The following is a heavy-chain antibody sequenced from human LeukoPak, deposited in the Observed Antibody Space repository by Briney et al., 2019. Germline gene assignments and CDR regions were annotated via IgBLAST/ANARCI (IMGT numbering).Heavy chain of an antibody. V-gene: IGHV4-4*07. CDR3: ARDPSNCSSTSCYNYYYYMDV. J-gene: IGHJ6*03. Sequence: SETLSLSCTVSGGSISSYCWSWIRQPAGKGLEWIGRIYTSGSTNYNPSLKSRVTMSVDMSKNQFSLKLSSVTAADTAVYYCARDPSNCSSTSCYNYYYYMDVWGKGTTVTVSS. CDR1: GGSISSYC. CDR2: IYTSGST. D-gene: IGHD2-2*01.